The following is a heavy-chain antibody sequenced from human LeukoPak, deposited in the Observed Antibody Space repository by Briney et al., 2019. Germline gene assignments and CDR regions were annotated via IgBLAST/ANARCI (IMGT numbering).Heavy chain of an antibody. CDR3: ARGGSGISNAFDI. V-gene: IGHV4-59*01. CDR2: LYYSGST. CDR1: GGSISSYY. Sequence: KPSETLSLTCSVSGGSISSYYWSWIRQPPGEGLEWNGYLYYSGSTNSNPSLKSRVTMSVDTSKNQFSLKLRSVTAADTAVYYCARGGSGISNAFDIWGQGTMVTVSS. D-gene: IGHD3-10*01. J-gene: IGHJ3*02.